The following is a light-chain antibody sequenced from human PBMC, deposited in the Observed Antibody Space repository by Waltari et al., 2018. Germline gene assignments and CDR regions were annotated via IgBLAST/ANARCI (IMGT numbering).Light chain of an antibody. V-gene: IGKV2-28*01. CDR2: LGS. J-gene: IGKJ5*01. CDR3: MEALQSVT. Sequence: DFVMTQSPLSLPVTPGEPANIFCRSSQSLLHSNGYDYLDWYLQRPGQSPQLLIYLGSSRASGVPDRFSGSGSGTDFTLKISRVEAEDAGVYYCMEALQSVTFGQGTRLEIK. CDR1: QSLLHSNGYDY.